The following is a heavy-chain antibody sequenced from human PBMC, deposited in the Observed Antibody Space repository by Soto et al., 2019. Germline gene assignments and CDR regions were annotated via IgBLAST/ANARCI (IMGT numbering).Heavy chain of an antibody. Sequence: ASVKVSCKASGYTFTSYGISWVRQAPGQGLEWMGWISAYKGNTNYAQKLQGRVTMTTDTSTSTAYMELRSLRSDDTAVYYCARDYDILTGYPDAFDIWGQGTMVTVSS. D-gene: IGHD3-9*01. J-gene: IGHJ3*02. CDR1: GYTFTSYG. CDR3: ARDYDILTGYPDAFDI. CDR2: ISAYKGNT. V-gene: IGHV1-18*01.